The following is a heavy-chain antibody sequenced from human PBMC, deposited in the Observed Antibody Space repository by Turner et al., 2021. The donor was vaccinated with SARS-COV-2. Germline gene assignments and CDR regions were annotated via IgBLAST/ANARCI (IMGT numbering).Heavy chain of an antibody. CDR1: GGPVTNSFYF. CDR3: ATKTHCGSDCYSKYFDL. Sequence: QLQLEESGPGLVKASETLSLTSGVSGGPVTNSFYFWGWVRQAPGRGLEWIASMSYSEMTYHNPSLRSRVSISKDTSKNQFSLRLTSLTAADTAIYYCATKTHCGSDCYSKYFDLWGRGTPVTVAS. J-gene: IGHJ2*01. V-gene: IGHV4-39*01. D-gene: IGHD2-21*02. CDR2: MSYSEMT.